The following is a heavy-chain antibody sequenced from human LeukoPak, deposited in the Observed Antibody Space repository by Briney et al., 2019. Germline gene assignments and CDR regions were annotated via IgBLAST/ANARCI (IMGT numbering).Heavy chain of an antibody. CDR2: IIPIFGTA. V-gene: IGHV1-69*06. CDR3: ARGGGTMVRGVTYYYYYMDV. Sequence: SVKVSCKASGGTFSSYAVSWVRQAPGQGLEWMGGIIPIFGTANYAQKFQGRVTITADKSTSTAYMELSSLRSEDTAVYYCARGGGTMVRGVTYYYYYMDVWGKGTTVTVSS. D-gene: IGHD3-10*01. J-gene: IGHJ6*03. CDR1: GGTFSSYA.